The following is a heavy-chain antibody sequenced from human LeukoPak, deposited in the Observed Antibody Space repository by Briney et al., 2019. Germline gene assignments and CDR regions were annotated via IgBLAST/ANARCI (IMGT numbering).Heavy chain of an antibody. J-gene: IGHJ4*02. V-gene: IGHV3-74*01. Sequence: PGGSLRLSCAASGFTFSNYWMHWVRQAPGKGLVWVSRTNSDGINTSYADSVKGRFTISRDSAKNSLYLQMNSLRAEDTAVYYCARERYYSGWSEGKAIIYWGQGTLVTVSS. CDR1: GFTFSNYW. CDR2: TNSDGINT. CDR3: ARERYYSGWSEGKAIIY. D-gene: IGHD6-19*01.